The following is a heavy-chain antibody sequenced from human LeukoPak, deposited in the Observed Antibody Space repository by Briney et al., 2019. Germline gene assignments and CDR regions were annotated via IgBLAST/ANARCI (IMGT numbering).Heavy chain of an antibody. CDR3: ASTTGSNYDFWSGYNFDY. CDR1: GGTFSSYA. V-gene: IGHV1-69*05. CDR2: IIPVFGTA. J-gene: IGHJ4*02. Sequence: SVKVSCKASGGTFSSYAISWVRQAPGQGLEWMGRIIPVFGTANYAQKFQGRVTITTDESTSTAYMELSSLRSEDTAVYYCASTTGSNYDFWSGYNFDYWGQGTLVTVSS. D-gene: IGHD3-3*01.